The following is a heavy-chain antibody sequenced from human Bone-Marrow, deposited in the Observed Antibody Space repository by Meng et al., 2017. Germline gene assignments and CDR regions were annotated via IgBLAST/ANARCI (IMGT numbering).Heavy chain of an antibody. CDR2: IKQDGSEK. Sequence: GESLKISCAASGFTFSIRWMTWVRQAPGKGLEWVASIKQDGSEKHYVDSVKGRFTISRDNAKNSLFLKMNSLRAEDTAVYYCAGVERNYGDVFDIWGQGTMVTVSS. J-gene: IGHJ3*02. CDR3: AGVERNYGDVFDI. CDR1: GFTFSIRW. V-gene: IGHV3-7*01. D-gene: IGHD1-7*01.